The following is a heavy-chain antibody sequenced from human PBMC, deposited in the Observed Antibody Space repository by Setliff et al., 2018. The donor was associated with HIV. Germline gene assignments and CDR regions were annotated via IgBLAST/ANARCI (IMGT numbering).Heavy chain of an antibody. J-gene: IGHJ4*02. CDR1: GYTFTSYY. V-gene: IGHV1-46*01. CDR3: ARGKQGGYKSAGWSFDY. CDR2: INPSGGST. D-gene: IGHD5-12*01. Sequence: SVKVSCQASGYTFTSYYMHWVRQAPGQGLEWLGIINPSGGSTSYAQKFQGRVTMTRDTSTSTVYMELSSLRSEDTAVYYCARGKQGGYKSAGWSFDYWGQGTLVTVSS.